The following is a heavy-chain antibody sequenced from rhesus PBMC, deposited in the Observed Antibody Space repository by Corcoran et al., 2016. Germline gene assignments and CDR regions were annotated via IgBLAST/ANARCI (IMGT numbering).Heavy chain of an antibody. CDR2: INSGGCST. CDR3: AKEFEVLTALDS. Sequence: EVQLVESGGGLVQPGGSLRLSCAASGFTFSSYGMSWVLQVPGKGLELVSAINSGGCSTDYADSVRGRCTISRYNSNNTLSRQMNSLRAEDTAVYYCAKEFEVLTALDSWGQGVLVTVSS. J-gene: IGHJ4*01. V-gene: IGHV3S5*01. D-gene: IGHD2-27*01. CDR1: GFTFSSYG.